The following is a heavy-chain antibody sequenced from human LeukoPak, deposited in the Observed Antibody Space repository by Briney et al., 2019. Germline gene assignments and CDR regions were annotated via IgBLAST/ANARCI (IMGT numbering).Heavy chain of an antibody. CDR3: AKDSNDI. J-gene: IGHJ4*02. D-gene: IGHD1-1*01. CDR1: GFTFSSYG. Sequence: GGSLRISCAASGFTFSSYGMHWVRQAPGKGLEWVAVISYDGSNKYYADSVKGRFTISRDNSKNTLYLQMNSLRAEDTAVYYCAKDSNDIWGQGTLVTVSS. V-gene: IGHV3-30*18. CDR2: ISYDGSNK.